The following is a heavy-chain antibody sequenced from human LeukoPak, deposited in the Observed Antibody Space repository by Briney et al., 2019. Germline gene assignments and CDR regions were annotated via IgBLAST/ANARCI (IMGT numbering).Heavy chain of an antibody. CDR3: AREVVVVAATGFDP. CDR1: GFTFSDYY. D-gene: IGHD2-15*01. Sequence: GGSLRLSCAASGFTFSDYYMSWIRQAPGKGLEWVSYISSSGSTIYYADSVKGRFTISRDNAKNSLYLQMNSLRAEDTAVYYCAREVVVVAATGFDPWGQGTLVTVSS. V-gene: IGHV3-11*01. J-gene: IGHJ5*02. CDR2: ISSSGSTI.